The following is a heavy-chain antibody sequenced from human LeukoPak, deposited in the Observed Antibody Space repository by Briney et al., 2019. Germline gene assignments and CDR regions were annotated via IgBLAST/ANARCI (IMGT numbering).Heavy chain of an antibody. D-gene: IGHD3-9*01. CDR3: ARGDDILTGNRDWFDP. V-gene: IGHV1-2*02. Sequence: ASVKVSCKASGYTFTGNCVHWVRQAPGQGLEWMGWIKPNSGGTNYARKFQGRVSMTRDTSISTAYLEMSRLRSDDTAVYYCARGDDILTGNRDWFDPWGQGTLVTVFS. J-gene: IGHJ5*02. CDR2: IKPNSGGT. CDR1: GYTFTGNC.